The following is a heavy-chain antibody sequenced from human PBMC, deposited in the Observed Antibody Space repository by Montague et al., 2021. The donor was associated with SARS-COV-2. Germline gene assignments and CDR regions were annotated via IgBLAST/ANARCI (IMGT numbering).Heavy chain of an antibody. CDR3: ARGIWFGELLAGYYYYGMDV. J-gene: IGHJ6*02. Sequence: ISGDSGSSNSAAWNWIRQSPSRGLEWLGRTYYRSKWYNDYAVSVKSRITSNPDTSKNQFSLQLNSVTPEDTAVYYCARGIWFGELLAGYYYYGMDVWGQGTTVTVSS. CDR2: TYYRSKWYN. V-gene: IGHV6-1*01. D-gene: IGHD3-10*01. CDR1: GDSGSSNSAA.